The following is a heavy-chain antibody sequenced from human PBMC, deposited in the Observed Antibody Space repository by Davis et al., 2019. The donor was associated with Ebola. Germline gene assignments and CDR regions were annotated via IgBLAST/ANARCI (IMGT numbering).Heavy chain of an antibody. CDR2: INHSGRT. CDR3: ARLRSPRDDAFDI. J-gene: IGHJ3*02. D-gene: IGHD1-14*01. Sequence: MPSETLSLTCAVYGVSFSGYYWNWIRQPPGKGLEWIGEINHSGRTNYNPSLKSRVTMSVDTSKNQFSLNLTSVTAADTAVYFCARLRSPRDDAFDIWGQGTLVTVSS. V-gene: IGHV4-34*01. CDR1: GVSFSGYY.